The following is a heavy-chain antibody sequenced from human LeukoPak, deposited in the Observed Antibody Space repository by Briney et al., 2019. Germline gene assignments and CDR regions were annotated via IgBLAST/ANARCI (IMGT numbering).Heavy chain of an antibody. V-gene: IGHV3-30*03. D-gene: IGHD1-26*01. CDR2: ISYDGSNK. CDR1: GFIFSSSG. Sequence: GGSLRLSCAASGFIFSSSGMHWVRQAPGKGLEWVAVISYDGSNKYYAGSVKGRFTISRDDSKNTLYLHMNSLRAEDTAVYYCARRLEYSGSKGVFDYWGQGTLVTVSS. J-gene: IGHJ4*02. CDR3: ARRLEYSGSKGVFDY.